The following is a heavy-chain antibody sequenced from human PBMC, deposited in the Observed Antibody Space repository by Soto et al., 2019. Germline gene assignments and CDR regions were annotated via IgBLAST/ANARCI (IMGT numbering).Heavy chain of an antibody. J-gene: IGHJ2*01. CDR1: GGTFSSYT. V-gene: IGHV1-69*08. D-gene: IGHD2-15*01. Sequence: QVQLVQSGAEVKKPGSSVKVSCKASGGTFSSYTISWVRQAPGQGLEWMGRIIPILGIANYAQKFQGRVTITADKSTSTAHMELSSLRSEDTAVDYCARDRYGPDGYCSAGSCSGPPYAAYWYSDLWGRGALVTVAS. CDR3: ARDRYGPDGYCSAGSCSGPPYAAYWYSDL. CDR2: IIPILGIA.